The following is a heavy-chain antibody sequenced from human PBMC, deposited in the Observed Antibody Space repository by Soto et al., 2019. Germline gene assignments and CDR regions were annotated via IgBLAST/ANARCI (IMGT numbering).Heavy chain of an antibody. CDR2: IIPIFGTA. V-gene: IGHV1-69*12. Sequence: QVQLVQSGAEVKKPGSSVKVSCKASGGTFSSYAISWVRQAPGQGLEWMGGIIPIFGTADYAQKFQGRVTITADESTSIAYMERSSLRSEDTAVYYCARDGGVYDYSPFDYWGQGTLVTVSS. J-gene: IGHJ4*02. CDR1: GGTFSSYA. D-gene: IGHD4-4*01. CDR3: ARDGGVYDYSPFDY.